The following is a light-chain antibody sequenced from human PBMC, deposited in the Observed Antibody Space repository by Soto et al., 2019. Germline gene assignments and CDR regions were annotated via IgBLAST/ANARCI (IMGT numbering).Light chain of an antibody. Sequence: QSALAQPPSASGSPGQSVTISYAGTSNDVGGYNFVSWYQQYPGKAPKLMIFEVSKRPSGVPDRFSGSKSGNTASLTVSGLQAEDEADYYCSSYAGNNIFYVFGTGTKLTVL. J-gene: IGLJ1*01. CDR1: SNDVGGYNF. CDR3: SSYAGNNIFYV. V-gene: IGLV2-8*01. CDR2: EVS.